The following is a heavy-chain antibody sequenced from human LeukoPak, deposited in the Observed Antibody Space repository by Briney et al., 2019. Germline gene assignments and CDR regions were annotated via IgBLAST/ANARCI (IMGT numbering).Heavy chain of an antibody. CDR2: IYHSGST. D-gene: IGHD1-26*01. Sequence: PSETLSLTCAVSAFSIGSGYYWGWIRQPPGKGLEWIGNIYHSGSTYYNPSLMSRVTISIDTSNNQFSLKLSSVTAADTAVYYCATTSGSYSHFHHWGQGTVVTVSS. J-gene: IGHJ1*01. CDR3: ATTSGSYSHFHH. V-gene: IGHV4-38-2*01. CDR1: AFSIGSGYY.